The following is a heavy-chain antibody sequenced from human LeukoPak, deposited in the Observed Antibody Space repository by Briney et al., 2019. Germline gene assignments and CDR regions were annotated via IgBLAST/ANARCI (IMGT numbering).Heavy chain of an antibody. J-gene: IGHJ6*03. CDR2: INWNGDST. V-gene: IGHV3-20*04. CDR3: ARRESTYQNYYYFYYMDV. Sequence: GGSLRLSCAASGFTFDDYGMSWVRQAPGKGLEWVSGINWNGDSTSYADSVKGRFTISRDNATNSLYLQMNSLRAEDTALYYCARRESTYQNYYYFYYMDVWGKGTTVTVSS. CDR1: GFTFDDYG.